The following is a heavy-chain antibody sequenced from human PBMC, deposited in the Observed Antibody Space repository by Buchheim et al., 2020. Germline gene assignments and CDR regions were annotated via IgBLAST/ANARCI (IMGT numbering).Heavy chain of an antibody. CDR1: GFTFSSYA. Sequence: QVQLVESGGGVVQPGRSLRLSCAASGFTFSSYAMHWVRQAPGKGLEWVAVISYDGRNKYYADSVKGRFTISRDNSKNTLYLQMNSLRAEDTAVYYCARDAAPRHMVRGVPTYYFDYWGQGTL. V-gene: IGHV3-30*04. CDR2: ISYDGRNK. CDR3: ARDAAPRHMVRGVPTYYFDY. D-gene: IGHD3-10*01. J-gene: IGHJ4*02.